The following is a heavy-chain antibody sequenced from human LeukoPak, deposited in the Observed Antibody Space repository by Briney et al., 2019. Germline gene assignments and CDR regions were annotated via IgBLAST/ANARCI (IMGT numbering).Heavy chain of an antibody. CDR1: GLTFNNYA. J-gene: IGHJ4*02. CDR2: IRYDGNNK. CDR3: AKGGYDKASPPDY. D-gene: IGHD6-13*01. Sequence: GGSLRLSCEASGLTFNNYAMHWVRQAPGKGLEWVAFIRYDGNNKYYADSVKGRFTISRDNFKNTLYLQMNSLRAEDTAVYYCAKGGYDKASPPDYWGQGTLVTVSS. V-gene: IGHV3-30*02.